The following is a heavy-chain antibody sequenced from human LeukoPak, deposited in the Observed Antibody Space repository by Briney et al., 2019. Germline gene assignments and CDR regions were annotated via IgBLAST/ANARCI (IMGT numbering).Heavy chain of an antibody. CDR2: MNPNSGNT. Sequence: ASVKVSCKASGYTFTSYDINWVRQATGQGLEWMGWMNPNSGNTGYAQKFQGRVTMTRNTSISTAYMELSSLRSEDTAVYYCARDGTSTYYYDSSGPQMRYWGQGTLVTVSS. CDR3: ARDGTSTYYYDSSGPQMRY. J-gene: IGHJ4*02. CDR1: GYTFTSYD. D-gene: IGHD3-22*01. V-gene: IGHV1-8*01.